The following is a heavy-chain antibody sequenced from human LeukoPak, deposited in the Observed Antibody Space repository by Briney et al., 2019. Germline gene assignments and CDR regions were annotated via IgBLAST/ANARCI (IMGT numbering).Heavy chain of an antibody. D-gene: IGHD6-13*01. CDR3: ITERYSSSWYWSDYYYYMDV. CDR1: GFTFSSYW. Sequence: PGGSLRLSCAASGFTFSSYWMSWVRQAPGKGLEWVGRIKSKTDGGTTDYAAPVKGRFTISRDDSKNTLYLQMNSLKTEDTAVYYCITERYSSSWYWSDYYYYMDVWGKGTTVTVSS. CDR2: IKSKTDGGTT. V-gene: IGHV3-15*01. J-gene: IGHJ6*03.